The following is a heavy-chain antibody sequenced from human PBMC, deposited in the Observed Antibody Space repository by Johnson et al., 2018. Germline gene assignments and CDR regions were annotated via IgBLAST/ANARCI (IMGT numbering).Heavy chain of an antibody. J-gene: IGHJ6*02. V-gene: IGHV1-69*14. D-gene: IGHD2-15*01. CDR1: GGTFSSYA. CDR3: AKGPVYCSGGSCSTGGGMDV. Sequence: QVQLVQSGAEVKKPGSSXKVSCKASGGTFSSYAISWVRQAPGQGLEWMGGIIPIFGTANYAQRFQGRVTITADKSTPTAYMELSSLRSGDTAVDYCAKGPVYCSGGSCSTGGGMDVWGQGTTVTVSS. CDR2: IIPIFGTA.